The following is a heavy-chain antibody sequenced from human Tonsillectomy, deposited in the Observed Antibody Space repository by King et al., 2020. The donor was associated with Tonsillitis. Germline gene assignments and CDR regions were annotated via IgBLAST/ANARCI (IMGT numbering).Heavy chain of an antibody. CDR3: VRPVRFPAN. CDR1: GFTFSDYY. Sequence: QLVQSGGGLVKPGGSLRLSCAASGFTFSDYYMGWIRQAPGKGLEWGSYISGSGIDTNYADSVKGRITISRDNAKNSLYLQMNSLRGEDTALYYCVRPVRFPANWGPGTLVTVSS. V-gene: IGHV3-11*05. CDR2: ISGSGIDT. J-gene: IGHJ4*02.